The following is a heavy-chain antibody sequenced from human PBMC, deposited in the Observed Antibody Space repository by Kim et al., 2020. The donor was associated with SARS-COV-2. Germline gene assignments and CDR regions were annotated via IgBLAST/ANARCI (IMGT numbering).Heavy chain of an antibody. CDR1: GGSISSSNW. CDR3: ARVGGAAAGTIHFDY. Sequence: SETLSLTCAVSGGSISSSNWWSWVRQPPGKGLEWIGEIYHSGSTNYNPSLKSRVTISVDKSKNQFSLKLSSVTAADTAVYYCARVGGAAAGTIHFDYWGQGTLVTVSS. D-gene: IGHD6-13*01. V-gene: IGHV4-4*02. J-gene: IGHJ4*02. CDR2: IYHSGST.